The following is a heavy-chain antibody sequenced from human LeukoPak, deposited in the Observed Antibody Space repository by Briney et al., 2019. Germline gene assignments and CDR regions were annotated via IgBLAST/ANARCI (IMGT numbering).Heavy chain of an antibody. CDR3: ARLRRDGYNYDY. J-gene: IGHJ4*02. CDR2: INHSGST. Sequence: SETLSLTCAVYGGSFSGCYWSWIRQPPGKGREWIGEINHSGSTNYNPSLKSRVTISVDTSKNQFSLKLSSVTAADTAVYYCARLRRDGYNYDYWGQGTLVTVSS. CDR1: GGSFSGCY. D-gene: IGHD5-24*01. V-gene: IGHV4-34*01.